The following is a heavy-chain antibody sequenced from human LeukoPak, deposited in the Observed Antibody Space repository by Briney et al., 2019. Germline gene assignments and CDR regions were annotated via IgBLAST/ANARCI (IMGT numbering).Heavy chain of an antibody. J-gene: IGHJ6*02. Sequence: ASVKVSCKASGYTFTSYYMHWVRQAPGQGLEWMGIINPSGGSTSYAQKFQGRVTMTRDTSTSTVYMELSSLRSEDTAVDYCARVSRAAYYYYGMDVWGQGTTVTVSS. D-gene: IGHD6-6*01. CDR3: ARVSRAAYYYYGMDV. CDR2: INPSGGST. V-gene: IGHV1-46*01. CDR1: GYTFTSYY.